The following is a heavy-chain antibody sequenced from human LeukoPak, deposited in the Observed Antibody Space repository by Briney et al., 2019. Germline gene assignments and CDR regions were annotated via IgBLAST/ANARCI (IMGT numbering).Heavy chain of an antibody. CDR3: ARPYGGQGY. D-gene: IGHD4-23*01. J-gene: IGHJ4*02. CDR1: GFTFSNHE. Sequence: GGSLRLSCAASGFTFSNHEMNWVRQAPGKGPEWLSYISSSGGTIYYADSVKGRFTISRDNARNSLYLQMNSLRAEDTAVYYCARPYGGQGYWGQGTLVTVSS. CDR2: ISSSGGTI. V-gene: IGHV3-48*03.